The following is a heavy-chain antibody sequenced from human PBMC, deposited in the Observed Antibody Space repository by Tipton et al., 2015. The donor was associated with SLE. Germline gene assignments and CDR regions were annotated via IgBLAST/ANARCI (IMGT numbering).Heavy chain of an antibody. CDR1: GFPFSIHW. CDR2: IIDDGSGA. CDR3: ARDGPSGSYGY. V-gene: IGHV3-74*01. D-gene: IGHD1-26*01. Sequence: SLRLSCAASGFPFSIHWMHWVRQAPEKGLVWVSRIIDDGSGANYADSVKGRFIISRDNARNTLYLQMHSLRAEDTAVYYCARDGPSGSYGYWGQGTLVTVSS. J-gene: IGHJ4*02.